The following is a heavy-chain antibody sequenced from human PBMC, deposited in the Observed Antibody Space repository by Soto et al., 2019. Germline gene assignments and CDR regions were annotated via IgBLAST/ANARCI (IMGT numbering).Heavy chain of an antibody. J-gene: IGHJ3*02. CDR3: ARASIAARARAFDI. CDR1: GFTFSSYD. D-gene: IGHD6-6*01. Sequence: GGSLRLSCAASGFTFSSYDMHWVRQATGKGLEWVSAIGTAGDTYYPGSVKGRFTISRENAKNSLYLQMNSLRAGDTAVYYCARASIAARARAFDIWGQGTMVTVSS. V-gene: IGHV3-13*01. CDR2: IGTAGDT.